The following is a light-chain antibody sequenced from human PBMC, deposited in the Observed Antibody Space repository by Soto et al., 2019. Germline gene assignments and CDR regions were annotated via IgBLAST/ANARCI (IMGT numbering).Light chain of an antibody. CDR1: LSISGNY. CDR3: QQYVISVT. CDR2: GAS. V-gene: IGKV3-20*01. Sequence: EIVLTQSPGTLSLSPGERATLSCRASLSISGNYLAWYQQKPGQAPRLLIYGASNRATGIPERFSGSGSGTDFTLTISRLEPQDSAMYYCQQYVISVTFGQGTRLEIK. J-gene: IGKJ5*01.